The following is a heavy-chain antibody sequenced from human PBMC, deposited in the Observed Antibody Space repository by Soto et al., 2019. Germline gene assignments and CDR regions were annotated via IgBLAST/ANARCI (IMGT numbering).Heavy chain of an antibody. CDR2: INPGGSIT. CDR1: GFTFSSYW. Sequence: PXXSLRLSFAASGFTFSSYWMHWVLQAPGKGLVWVSRINPGGSITAYADSVKGRFTISRDNAKNTLYLQMNTLRGDDTAVYYCARVPTGKYGVWNYWGQGTLVTVSS. D-gene: IGHD2-8*01. CDR3: ARVPTGKYGVWNY. V-gene: IGHV3-74*01. J-gene: IGHJ4*02.